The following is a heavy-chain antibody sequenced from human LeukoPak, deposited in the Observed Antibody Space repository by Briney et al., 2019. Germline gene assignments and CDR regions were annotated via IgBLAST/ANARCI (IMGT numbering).Heavy chain of an antibody. D-gene: IGHD2-21*02. CDR2: ISDSSSYI. J-gene: IGHJ4*02. V-gene: IGHV3-21*01. CDR1: GFTFSSYS. CDR3: AREEGTDCGGDCYSGY. Sequence: GGSLRLSCAASGFTFSSYSMNWVRQAPGKGLEWVSSISDSSSYIYYADSVKGRFTVSRDNAKNSLYLQMNSLRAEDTAVYYCAREEGTDCGGDCYSGYWGQGTLVTVSS.